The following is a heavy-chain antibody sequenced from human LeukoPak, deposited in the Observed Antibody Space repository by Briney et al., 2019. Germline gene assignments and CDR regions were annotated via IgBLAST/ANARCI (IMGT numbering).Heavy chain of an antibody. V-gene: IGHV1-69*06. Sequence: GASVKVSCKASGGTFSSYAISWVRQAPGQGLEWMGGIIPIFGTANYAQKFQGRVTITADKSTSTAYMELSSLRSEDTAVYYCAREVGYDFWSGSNWFDPWGQGTLVTVSS. J-gene: IGHJ5*02. CDR1: GGTFSSYA. CDR3: AREVGYDFWSGSNWFDP. CDR2: IIPIFGTA. D-gene: IGHD3-3*01.